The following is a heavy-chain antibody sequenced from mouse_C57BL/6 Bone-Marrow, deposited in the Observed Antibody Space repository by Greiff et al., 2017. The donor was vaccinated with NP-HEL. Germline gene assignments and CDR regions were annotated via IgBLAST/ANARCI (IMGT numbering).Heavy chain of an antibody. CDR3: ARSIYYDYADDPFYAMDY. V-gene: IGHV7-3*01. CDR1: GFTFTDYY. J-gene: IGHJ4*01. D-gene: IGHD2-4*01. Sequence: EVQLVESGGGLVQPGGSLSFSCAASGFTFTDYYMSWVRQPPGKALEWLVFISNKANGYTTEYSASVKARFTISSDTSQSILYLQMNALRAEDSATYYCARSIYYDYADDPFYAMDYWGQGTSVTVSA. CDR2: ISNKANGYTT.